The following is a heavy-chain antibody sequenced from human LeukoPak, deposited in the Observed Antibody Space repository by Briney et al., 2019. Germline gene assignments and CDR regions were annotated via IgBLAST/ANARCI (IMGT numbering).Heavy chain of an antibody. CDR3: ARDKEWLVLWYYFDY. CDR1: GFTFSDYY. D-gene: IGHD6-19*01. CDR2: ISSSGSTI. V-gene: IGHV3-11*04. Sequence: PGGSLRLSCAASGFTFSDYYMSWIRQAPGKGLEWVSYISSSGSTIYYADSVKGRFTISRDNAKNSLYLQMNSLRAEDTAVYYCARDKEWLVLWYYFDYWGQGTLVTVSS. J-gene: IGHJ4*02.